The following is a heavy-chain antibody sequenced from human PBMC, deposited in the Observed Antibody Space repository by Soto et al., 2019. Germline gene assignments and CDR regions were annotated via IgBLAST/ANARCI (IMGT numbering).Heavy chain of an antibody. CDR1: GFTFSSYA. D-gene: IGHD4-4*01. CDR2: ISYDGSNK. Sequence: QVQLVESGGGVVQPGRSLRLSCAASGFTFSSYAMHWVRQAPGKGLEWVAVISYDGSNKYYADSVNGRFTISRDNSKNTLYLQMNSLRAEDTAVYYCASADSNSDYYGMDVWGQGTTVTVSS. CDR3: ASADSNSDYYGMDV. V-gene: IGHV3-30-3*01. J-gene: IGHJ6*02.